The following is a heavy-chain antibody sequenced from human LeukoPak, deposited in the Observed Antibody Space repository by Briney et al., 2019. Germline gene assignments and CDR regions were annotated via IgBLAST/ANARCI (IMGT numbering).Heavy chain of an antibody. CDR3: AKDWDGDHQYIDY. CDR1: GFTFSTYA. CDR2: ISGSGGST. J-gene: IGHJ4*02. D-gene: IGHD4-17*01. V-gene: IGHV3-23*01. Sequence: PGGSLRLSCAASGFTFSTYAVSWVRQAPGKGLEWASAISGSGGSTYYADSVKGRFTISRDNSKNTPYLQMNSLRAEDTAVYYCAKDWDGDHQYIDYWGQGTLVTVSS.